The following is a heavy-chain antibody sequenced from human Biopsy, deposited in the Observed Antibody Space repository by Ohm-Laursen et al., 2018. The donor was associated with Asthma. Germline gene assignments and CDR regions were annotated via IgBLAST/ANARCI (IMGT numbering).Heavy chain of an antibody. J-gene: IGHJ4*02. CDR2: ISYDGSNK. Sequence: SLRLSCSASGFTFSSYAMHWVRQAPGKGLEWVAVISYDGSNKYYADSVKGRFTISRDNAKNSLYLQMNSLRAEDTAVYYCARDGTDMNEAMPKDYWGQGTLVTVSS. CDR1: GFTFSSYA. D-gene: IGHD2-2*01. V-gene: IGHV3-30-3*01. CDR3: ARDGTDMNEAMPKDY.